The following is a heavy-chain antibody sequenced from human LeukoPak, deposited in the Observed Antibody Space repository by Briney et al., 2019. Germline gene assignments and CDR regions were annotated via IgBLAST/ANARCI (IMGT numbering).Heavy chain of an antibody. D-gene: IGHD3-3*01. Sequence: SETLSLTCTVSGGSIGSDDYYWSWIRQPPGKGLGWIGCIYYSGSTYYNPSLKSRVTISVDTSKNQFSLKLNSVTAADTAVYYCARGVERIFGVVNWFDPWGQGTPVTVSS. J-gene: IGHJ5*02. CDR1: GGSIGSDDYY. CDR2: IYYSGST. CDR3: ARGVERIFGVVNWFDP. V-gene: IGHV4-30-4*01.